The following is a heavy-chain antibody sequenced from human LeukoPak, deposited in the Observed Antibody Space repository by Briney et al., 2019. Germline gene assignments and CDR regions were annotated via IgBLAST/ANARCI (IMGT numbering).Heavy chain of an antibody. J-gene: IGHJ4*02. Sequence: PGGSLRLSCAASGFTFSSYAMHWVRQAPGKGLEWVSGISWNSGRIGYADSVKGRFTISRDNAKNSLYLQMNSLRAGDTALYYCVKGDYYDNSGYDYWGQGTLVIVSS. D-gene: IGHD3-22*01. CDR3: VKGDYYDNSGYDY. CDR2: ISWNSGRI. V-gene: IGHV3-9*01. CDR1: GFTFSSYA.